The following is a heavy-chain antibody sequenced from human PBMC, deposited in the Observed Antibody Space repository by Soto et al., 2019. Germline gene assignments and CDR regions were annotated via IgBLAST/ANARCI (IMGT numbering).Heavy chain of an antibody. CDR3: APLSVSLSGPYGIHV. V-gene: IGHV4-39*01. J-gene: IGHJ6*02. CDR2: MLYSGLT. Sequence: SETLSLTCNVSGYSVSSSDYYWAWIRQPPGSGLEWIGSMLYSGLTYYNPSLKSRVTLSVETSKNQFSVRLNSVTASDTAVYYCAPLSVSLSGPYGIHVWGQGTTVTVSS. CDR1: GYSVSSSDYY. D-gene: IGHD2-15*01.